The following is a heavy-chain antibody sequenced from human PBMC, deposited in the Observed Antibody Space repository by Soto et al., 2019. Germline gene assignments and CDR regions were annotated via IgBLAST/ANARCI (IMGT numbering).Heavy chain of an antibody. CDR1: GFTFSSYS. D-gene: IGHD3-22*01. V-gene: IGHV3-21*01. J-gene: IGHJ6*02. CDR2: ISCSTSYI. Sequence: EVQLVESGGGLVKPGGSLRLSCAASGFTFSSYSMNWVRQAPGKGLEWVSSISCSTSYIYYADSVKGRFTISRDNAKNSRYLQRTSLSAEDTAVYYCARVVDYCDPYYYYGMDVWGQGTTVTVSS. CDR3: ARVVDYCDPYYYYGMDV.